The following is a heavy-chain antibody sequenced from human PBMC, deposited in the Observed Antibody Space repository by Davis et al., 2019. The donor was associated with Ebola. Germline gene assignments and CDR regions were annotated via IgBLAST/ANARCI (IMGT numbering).Heavy chain of an antibody. Sequence: ASVKVSCKASGYTFTGYYMHWVRQAPGQGLEWMGWINPNSGGTNYAQKFQGRVTMTRDTSISTAYMELSRLRSDDTAVYYCARGTWLAISNRIDYWGQGTLVTVSS. CDR3: ARGTWLAISNRIDY. CDR2: INPNSGGT. D-gene: IGHD1-14*01. J-gene: IGHJ4*02. V-gene: IGHV1-2*02. CDR1: GYTFTGYY.